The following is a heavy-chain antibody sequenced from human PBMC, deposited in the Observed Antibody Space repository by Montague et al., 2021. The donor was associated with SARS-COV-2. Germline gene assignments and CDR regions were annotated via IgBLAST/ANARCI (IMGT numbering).Heavy chain of an antibody. Sequence: SETLSLTCAVSGGSFSRYYWSWIRQPPGKGLEWIGEISQSGNTKYNPSLQSRVSISLDTSRNQFSLKVSSVTAADTAIYYCARLGDGIVPSPILGLEPYYAFYYMDVWGEGTTVTVSS. D-gene: IGHD2-2*02. CDR1: GGSFSRYY. CDR2: ISQSGNT. CDR3: ARLGDGIVPSPILGLEPYYAFYYMDV. J-gene: IGHJ6*03. V-gene: IGHV4-34*01.